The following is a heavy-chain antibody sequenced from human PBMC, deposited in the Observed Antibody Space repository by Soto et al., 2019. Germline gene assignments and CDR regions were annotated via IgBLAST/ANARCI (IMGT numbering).Heavy chain of an antibody. CDR3: AREHAATLSPFDY. CDR1: GGSFSGYY. D-gene: IGHD2-15*01. Sequence: SETLSLTCAVYGGSFSGYYWSWIRQPPGKGLEWIGEINHSGSTNYNPSLKSRVTISVDTSKNQFSLKLSSVTAADTAVYYCAREHAATLSPFDYWGQGTLVTVSS. V-gene: IGHV4-34*01. CDR2: INHSGST. J-gene: IGHJ4*02.